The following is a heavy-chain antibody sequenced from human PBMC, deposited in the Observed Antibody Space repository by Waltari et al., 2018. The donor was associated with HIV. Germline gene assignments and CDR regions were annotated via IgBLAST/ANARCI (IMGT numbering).Heavy chain of an antibody. Sequence: EVQLVESGGALVQPGGSLRLSCSASGFTFTHHWMHWVRQSPGEGLVWVARVNSDETSRDYADSVKGRFTISRDNAKNTLHLQMNSLRPEDTAVYYCTRETYDFWSGFDYWGQGTLVTVSS. D-gene: IGHD3-3*01. CDR2: VNSDETSR. CDR1: GFTFTHHW. CDR3: TRETYDFWSGFDY. V-gene: IGHV3-74*01. J-gene: IGHJ4*02.